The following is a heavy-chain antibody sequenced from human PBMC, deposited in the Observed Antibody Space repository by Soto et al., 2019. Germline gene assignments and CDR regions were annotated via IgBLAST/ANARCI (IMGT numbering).Heavy chain of an antibody. CDR3: VKDTLGQERELLSPDY. D-gene: IGHD1-26*01. Sequence: GGSLRLSCSASGFTFSSYAMHWVRQAPGKGLEYVSAISSNGGSTYYADSVKGRFTISRDNSKNTLHLQMSSLRAEDTAVYYCVKDTLGQERELLSPDYWGQGTLVTVSS. CDR1: GFTFSSYA. J-gene: IGHJ4*02. V-gene: IGHV3-64D*08. CDR2: ISSNGGST.